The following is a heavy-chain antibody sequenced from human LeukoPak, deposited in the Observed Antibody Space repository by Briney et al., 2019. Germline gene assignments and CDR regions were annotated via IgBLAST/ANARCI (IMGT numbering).Heavy chain of an antibody. D-gene: IGHD6-19*01. J-gene: IGHJ6*02. CDR2: IYSGGST. V-gene: IGHV3-53*01. CDR3: ARDGGWPPYGMDV. Sequence: GGSLRLSCAASGFTVSSNYMSWVRQAPGKGLEWVSVIYSGGSTYYADSVKGRFTISRDNSKNTLYLQMNSLRVEDTAVYYCARDGGWPPYGMDVWGQGTTVTVS. CDR1: GFTVSSNY.